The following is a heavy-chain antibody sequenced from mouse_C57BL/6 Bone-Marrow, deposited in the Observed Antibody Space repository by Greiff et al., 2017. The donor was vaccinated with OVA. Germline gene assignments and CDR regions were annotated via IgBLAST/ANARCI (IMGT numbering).Heavy chain of an antibody. CDR2: IRNKANGYTT. V-gene: IGHV7-3*01. Sequence: EVKLVESGGGLVQPGGSLSLSCAASGFTFTDYYMSWVRQPPGKALEWLGFIRNKANGYTTEYSASVKGRFTIVRDNCQSSLDLQMNVLRAEDSATYYGARYGHGNYPYYFDYWGQGTTLTVSS. CDR1: GFTFTDYY. D-gene: IGHD2-1*01. J-gene: IGHJ2*01. CDR3: ARYGHGNYPYYFDY.